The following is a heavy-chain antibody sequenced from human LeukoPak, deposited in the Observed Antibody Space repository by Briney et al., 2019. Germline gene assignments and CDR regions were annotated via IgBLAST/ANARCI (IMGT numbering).Heavy chain of an antibody. CDR2: IKQDGSDQ. V-gene: IGHV3-7*01. Sequence: GGSLRLSCAASGFTFSIYWMSWVRQAPGKGLEWVANIKQDGSDQYYVDSVKGRFTISRDNSKDTLYLQMNSLRAEDTAVYYCAREGIGYYFDYWGQGALVTVSS. CDR3: AREGIGYYFDY. CDR1: GFTFSIYW. J-gene: IGHJ4*02. D-gene: IGHD3-10*01.